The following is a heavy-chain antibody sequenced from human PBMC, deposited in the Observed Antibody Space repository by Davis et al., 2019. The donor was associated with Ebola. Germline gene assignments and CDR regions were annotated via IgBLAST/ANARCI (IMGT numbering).Heavy chain of an antibody. J-gene: IGHJ4*02. CDR1: GYTFNVYY. Sequence: ASVKVSCKASGYTFNVYYMHWVRQAPGQGLEWMGLINPGGGSTNYAQKFQGRVTMTRDTSTSTVYMELSSLRSEDTAVYYCAADGRFRELFDYWGQGTLVTVSS. CDR3: AADGRFRELFDY. D-gene: IGHD3-10*01. CDR2: INPGGGST. V-gene: IGHV1-46*02.